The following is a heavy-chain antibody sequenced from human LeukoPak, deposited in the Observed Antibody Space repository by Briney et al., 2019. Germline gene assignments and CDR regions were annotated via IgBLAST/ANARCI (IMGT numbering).Heavy chain of an antibody. CDR3: IRDFRSADL. CDR2: INWNGGST. J-gene: IGHJ5*02. CDR1: GFTFDDYG. V-gene: IGHV3-20*04. Sequence: TGGSLRLSCAASGFTFDDYGMSWVRHAPGKGLEWVSGINWNGGSTGYADSVKGRFTISRDNAKNTVYLEMNSLSVEDTATYYCIRDFRSADLWGQGTLVTVTS.